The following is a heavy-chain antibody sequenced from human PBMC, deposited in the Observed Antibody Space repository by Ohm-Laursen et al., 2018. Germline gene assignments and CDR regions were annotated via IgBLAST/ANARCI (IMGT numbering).Heavy chain of an antibody. V-gene: IGHV4-4*07. Sequence: PSETLSLTCNVSNAAMNSYTWNWIRQPAGRGLEWIGHISDRGRANYSPSLMSRLTMSIDTSIKQFSLKLTSVTAADTAVYYCARSRSYYYDSSGYYYFSGRYFDYWGQGTLVTVSS. J-gene: IGHJ4*02. CDR2: ISDRGRA. CDR1: NAAMNSYT. CDR3: ARSRSYYYDSSGYYYFSGRYFDY. D-gene: IGHD3-22*01.